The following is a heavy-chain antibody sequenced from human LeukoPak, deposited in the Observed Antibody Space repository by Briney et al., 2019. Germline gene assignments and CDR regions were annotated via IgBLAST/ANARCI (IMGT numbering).Heavy chain of an antibody. V-gene: IGHV3-23*01. D-gene: IGHD2-2*01. CDR2: ISGSGGST. CDR3: AKDIVVVPAAGDYFGY. Sequence: PGGSLRLSCAASGFTFSSYAMSWVRQAPGKGLEWVATISGSGGSTYYADSVKGRVTISRDNSKNTLYLQMNSLRAGDTAVYYCAKDIVVVPAAGDYFGYWGQGTLVTVSS. J-gene: IGHJ4*02. CDR1: GFTFSSYA.